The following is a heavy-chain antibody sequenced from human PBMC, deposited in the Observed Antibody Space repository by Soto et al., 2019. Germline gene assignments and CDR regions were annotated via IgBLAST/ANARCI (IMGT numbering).Heavy chain of an antibody. V-gene: IGHV1-8*01. J-gene: IGHJ5*02. CDR1: GYTFTSYD. D-gene: IGHD2-8*01. Sequence: QVQLVQSGAEVREPGASVKVSCKASGYTFTSYDVTWVRQAAGQGLEWMGWMAPDSGNTGYAPKFQDRVTMTRDTSTSTAYMELSSLPSEDTAVYYCAGGRNGGQPYWFDPWGQGTLVVVSS. CDR3: AGGRNGGQPYWFDP. CDR2: MAPDSGNT.